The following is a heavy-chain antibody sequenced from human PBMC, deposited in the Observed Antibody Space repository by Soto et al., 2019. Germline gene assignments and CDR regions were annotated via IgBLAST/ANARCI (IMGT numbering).Heavy chain of an antibody. CDR2: IIPILGIA. CDR1: GGTFSSYT. D-gene: IGHD3-22*01. CDR3: ATQYHPNYYDSSGYYYVANY. Sequence: GASVKVSCKASGGTFSSYTISWVRQAPGQGLEWMGRIIPILGIANYAQKFQGRVTITADKSTSTAYMELSSLRSEDTAVYYCATQYHPNYYDSSGYYYVANYWGQGTLVTVSS. J-gene: IGHJ4*02. V-gene: IGHV1-69*02.